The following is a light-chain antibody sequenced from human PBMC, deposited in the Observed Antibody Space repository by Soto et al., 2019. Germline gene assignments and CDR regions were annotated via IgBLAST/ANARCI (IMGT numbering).Light chain of an antibody. Sequence: SVLTQPASVSGSPGQSITISCTGTSGDVGGYYYVSWYQQLPGKAPKLMISEVSNRPSGVSNRFSGSKSGNTASLTISGLQAEDEADYYCSSYTAGDTIFGTGTKVTVL. CDR2: EVS. J-gene: IGLJ1*01. CDR1: SGDVGGYYY. V-gene: IGLV2-14*01. CDR3: SSYTAGDTI.